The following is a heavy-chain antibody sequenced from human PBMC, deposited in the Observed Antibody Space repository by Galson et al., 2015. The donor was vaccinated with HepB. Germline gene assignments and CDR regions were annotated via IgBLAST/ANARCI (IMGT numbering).Heavy chain of an antibody. Sequence: SLRLSCAASGFTFSSYGMHWVRQAPGKGLEWVAFIRYDGSNKYYADSVKGRFTISRDNSKNTLYLQMNSLRAEDTAVYYCAKVAGWSRKFDYWGQGTLVTVSS. CDR1: GFTFSSYG. CDR3: AKVAGWSRKFDY. CDR2: IRYDGSNK. J-gene: IGHJ4*02. V-gene: IGHV3-30*02. D-gene: IGHD6-19*01.